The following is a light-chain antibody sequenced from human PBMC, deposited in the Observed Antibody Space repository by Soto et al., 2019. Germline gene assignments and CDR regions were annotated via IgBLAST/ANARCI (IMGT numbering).Light chain of an antibody. CDR1: QSISTY. V-gene: IGKV1-39*01. J-gene: IGKJ4*02. Sequence: DIQLTQSPSSLSASVGDTVTITCRASQSISTYLNWWQNKPGTAPRLLISSASNLHTGVTSRFSGSGSGAAFTLTMRSLQPENSATYFCQQNFNISLTGSGVTKVDSK. CDR3: QQNFNISLT. CDR2: SAS.